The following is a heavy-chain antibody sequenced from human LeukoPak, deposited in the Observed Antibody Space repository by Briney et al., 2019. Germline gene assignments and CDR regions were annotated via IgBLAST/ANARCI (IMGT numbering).Heavy chain of an antibody. CDR2: IYTGGST. D-gene: IGHD1-26*01. Sequence: PGGSLRVSCAASGFTFSNYWMSWVRQAPGKGLEWVSVIYTGGSTYYADSVKGRFTISRDNSKNTLYLQMNSLRAEDTAIYYCARGQWELRLFDYWGQGTLVTVSS. V-gene: IGHV3-53*01. CDR3: ARGQWELRLFDY. J-gene: IGHJ4*02. CDR1: GFTFSNYW.